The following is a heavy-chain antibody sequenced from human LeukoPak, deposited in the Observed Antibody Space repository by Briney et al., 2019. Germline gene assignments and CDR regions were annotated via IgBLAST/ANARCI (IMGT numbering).Heavy chain of an antibody. D-gene: IGHD3-3*01. CDR3: AKGYDFWSGYPTQNWFDP. CDR1: GFTFSSYG. J-gene: IGHJ5*02. Sequence: GRSLRLSCAASGFTFSSYGMHWVRQAPGKGLEWVAVIWYDGSNKYYADSVKGRFTISRDNSKNTLYLQMNNLRAEDTAVYYCAKGYDFWSGYPTQNWFDPWGQGTLVTVSS. V-gene: IGHV3-33*06. CDR2: IWYDGSNK.